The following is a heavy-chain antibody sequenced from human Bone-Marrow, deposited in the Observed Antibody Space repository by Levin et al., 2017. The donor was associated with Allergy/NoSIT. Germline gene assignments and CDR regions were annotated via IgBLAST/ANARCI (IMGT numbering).Heavy chain of an antibody. V-gene: IGHV3-9*01. CDR1: GFTFDDYA. Sequence: GGSLRLSCAASGFTFDDYAMHWVRQAPGKGLEWVSGISWNSGSIAYADSVRGRFTISRDNAKNSLYLQMNSLTAEDTALYYCVKDRRRWLRLYYFHYWGQGTLVTVSS. CDR2: ISWNSGSI. J-gene: IGHJ4*02. D-gene: IGHD2-21*02. CDR3: VKDRRRWLRLYYFHY.